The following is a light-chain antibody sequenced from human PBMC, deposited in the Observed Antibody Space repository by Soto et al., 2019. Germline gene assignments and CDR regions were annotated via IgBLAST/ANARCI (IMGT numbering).Light chain of an antibody. CDR3: QQYNDWPPIT. J-gene: IGKJ3*01. V-gene: IGKV3-15*01. CDR1: QSVSTD. Sequence: VMTQSPPTLSVSPGERATLSCRACQSVSTDLAWYQQKPGQAPRLLIYGASTRATDVPARFSGGGSGTEFTLTISSLHSEDVAIYYCQQYNDWPPITFGPGTKVDIK. CDR2: GAS.